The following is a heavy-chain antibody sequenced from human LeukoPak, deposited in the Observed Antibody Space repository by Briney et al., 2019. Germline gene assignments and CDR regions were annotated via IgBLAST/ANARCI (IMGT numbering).Heavy chain of an antibody. Sequence: GGSLRLPCVASRFIFSMFSMNWVRQAPGKGLEWLSHISGSSSTIHYEDSVKGRFTISRDNAKNSLYLQMNSLRDEDTAVYYCARDLSGTYPFDLWGQGTLVTVSS. V-gene: IGHV3-48*02. CDR3: ARDLSGTYPFDL. J-gene: IGHJ4*02. CDR2: ISGSSSTI. CDR1: RFIFSMFS. D-gene: IGHD1-26*01.